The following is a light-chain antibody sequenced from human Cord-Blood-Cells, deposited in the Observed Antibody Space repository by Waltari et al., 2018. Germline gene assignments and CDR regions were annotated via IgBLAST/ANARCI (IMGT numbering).Light chain of an antibody. CDR1: QSISSY. CDR2: AAS. Sequence: DIHLTQSPSFLSASVGDRVTITCRASQSISSYLIWYQQKPGKAPKLLIYAASSLQSGVPSRFSGSGSGTDFTLTISSLQPEDFATYYCQQSYSTPCTFGPGTKVDIK. CDR3: QQSYSTPCT. V-gene: IGKV1-39*01. J-gene: IGKJ3*01.